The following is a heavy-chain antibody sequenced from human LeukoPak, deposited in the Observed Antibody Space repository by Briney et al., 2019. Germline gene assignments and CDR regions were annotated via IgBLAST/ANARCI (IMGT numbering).Heavy chain of an antibody. CDR3: ASGSRRVQPFDY. CDR1: GFTFSSYA. D-gene: IGHD1-1*01. CDR2: ISGSGGST. Sequence: PGGSLRLSCAASGFTFSSYAMSWVRLAPGKGLEWVSAISGSGGSTYYADSVKGRFTISRDNSKNTLYLQMNSLRAEDTAVYYCASGSRRVQPFDYWGQGTLVTVSS. V-gene: IGHV3-23*01. J-gene: IGHJ4*02.